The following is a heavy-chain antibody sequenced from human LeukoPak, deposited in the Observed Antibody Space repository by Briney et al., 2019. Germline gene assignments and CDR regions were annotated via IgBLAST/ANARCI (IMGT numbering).Heavy chain of an antibody. CDR1: GGSISSYY. D-gene: IGHD3-10*02. CDR3: AKDLFDNRPWDFDY. J-gene: IGHJ4*02. Sequence: SETLSLTCTVSGGSISSYYWSWIRQPPGKGLEWIGYIYYSGSTNYNPSLKSRVTISVDTSKNQFSLKLSSVTAADTAVYYCAKDLFDNRPWDFDYWGQGTLVTVSP. CDR2: IYYSGST. V-gene: IGHV4-59*01.